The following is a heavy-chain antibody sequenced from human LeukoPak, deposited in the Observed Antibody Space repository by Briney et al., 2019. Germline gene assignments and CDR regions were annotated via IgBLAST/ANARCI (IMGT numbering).Heavy chain of an antibody. CDR3: ATGLTSH. CDR1: RFTFNNAW. J-gene: IGHJ4*02. D-gene: IGHD6-19*01. Sequence: GGSLRLSCAASRFTFNNAWMSWVRQAPGKGLEWVGHIKTKTDGGTADYAAPVKGGFTISRDDSKNTLYVQMNSLKTEDTAVYYCATGLTSHGGQGALVTVSS. CDR2: IKTKTDGGTA. V-gene: IGHV3-15*01.